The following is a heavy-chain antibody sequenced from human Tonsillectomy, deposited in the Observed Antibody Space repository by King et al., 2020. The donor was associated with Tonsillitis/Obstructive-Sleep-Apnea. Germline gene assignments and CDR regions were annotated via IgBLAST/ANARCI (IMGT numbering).Heavy chain of an antibody. Sequence: QLVQSGAEVKKPGASVKVSCKASGYGFIGYYIHWVRQAPGHGLEWVGLINPNSGRTQFSQRFQGRVTMTRDTSIRTVHMELTNLTPDDTAMYFCAGEGHSEYVDAFDVWGQGTLVSVSS. CDR1: GYGFIGYY. CDR3: AGEGHSEYVDAFDV. CDR2: INPNSGRT. V-gene: IGHV1-2*06. J-gene: IGHJ3*01. D-gene: IGHD3-16*01.